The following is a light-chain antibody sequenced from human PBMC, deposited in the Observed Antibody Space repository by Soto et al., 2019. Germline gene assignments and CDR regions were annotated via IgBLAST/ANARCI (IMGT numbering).Light chain of an antibody. CDR3: GTWDSRLSAYV. Sequence: SVLTQPPSVSAAPGQKVTISCSGSSSNIGNTYVAWYQQLPGTAPKLLIYDNNKRPSGIPDRFTGSKSGTSATLGITGLQTGDEADYYCGTWDSRLSAYVFCTGTKLAV. CDR2: DNN. V-gene: IGLV1-51*01. CDR1: SSNIGNTY. J-gene: IGLJ1*01.